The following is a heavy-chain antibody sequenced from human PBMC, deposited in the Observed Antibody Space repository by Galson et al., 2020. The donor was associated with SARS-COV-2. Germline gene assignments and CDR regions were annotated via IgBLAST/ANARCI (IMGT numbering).Heavy chain of an antibody. J-gene: IGHJ6*02. CDR2: IWYDGSNK. CDR3: ARDAGYYDILRGGMDV. V-gene: IGHV3-33*01. D-gene: IGHD3-9*01. CDR1: GFTFSSYG. Sequence: GESLKIHCAASGFTFSSYGMHWVRQAPGKGLEWVAVIWYDGSNKYYADSVKGRFTISRDNSKNTLYLQMNSLRAEDTAVYYCARDAGYYDILRGGMDVWGQGTTVTVSS.